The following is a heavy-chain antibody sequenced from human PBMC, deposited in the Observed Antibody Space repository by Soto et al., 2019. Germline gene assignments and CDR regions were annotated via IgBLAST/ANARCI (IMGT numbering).Heavy chain of an antibody. Sequence: SLRLSCAASGFTFSSYAMHWVRQAPGKGLEWVAVISYDGSNKYYADSVKGRFTISRDNSKNTLYLQMNSLRAEDTAVYYCARDRYYDFWSGYPNPYYYGMDVWGQGTTVTVSS. CDR1: GFTFSSYA. CDR3: ARDRYYDFWSGYPNPYYYGMDV. CDR2: ISYDGSNK. D-gene: IGHD3-3*01. V-gene: IGHV3-30-3*01. J-gene: IGHJ6*02.